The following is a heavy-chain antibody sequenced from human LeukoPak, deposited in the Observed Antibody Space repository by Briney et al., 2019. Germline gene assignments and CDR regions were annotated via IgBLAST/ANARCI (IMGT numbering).Heavy chain of an antibody. V-gene: IGHV1-2*02. CDR2: INPNSGGT. Sequence: GASVKVSCKASGYTSTGYYMHWVRQAPGQGLEWMGWINPNSGGTNYAQKFQGRVTMTRDTSISTAYMELSRLRSDDTAVYYCAREGKRITMVRGDTRNWFDPWGQGTLVTVSS. J-gene: IGHJ5*02. CDR1: GYTSTGYY. D-gene: IGHD3-10*01. CDR3: AREGKRITMVRGDTRNWFDP.